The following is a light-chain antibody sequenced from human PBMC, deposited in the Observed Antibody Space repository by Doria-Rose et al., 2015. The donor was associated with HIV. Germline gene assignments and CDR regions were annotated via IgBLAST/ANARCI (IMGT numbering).Light chain of an antibody. CDR2: GAS. CDR3: QQYYTTPMYT. Sequence: DIRMTQSPSSLSASVGDRVTITCRASQDISNSLAWYQQIPGKAPKLLVYGASRLETGVPSSFSGSGSGTDYTLTISGLQTEDFATYYGQQYYTTPMYTGGQWTKLESK. J-gene: IGKJ2*01. CDR1: QDISNS. V-gene: IGKV1-NL1*01.